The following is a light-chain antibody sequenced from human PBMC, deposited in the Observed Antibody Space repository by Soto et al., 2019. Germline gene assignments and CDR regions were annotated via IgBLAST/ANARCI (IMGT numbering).Light chain of an antibody. V-gene: IGKV3-20*01. J-gene: IGKJ3*01. CDR1: QSVSSSY. CDR3: QQYGSSSFN. CDR2: GAS. Sequence: EIVLTQSPGTLSLSPGERATLSCRASQSVSSSYLAWYQQKPGQAPRLLIYGASSRATGIPDRFSGSGSGTDFTLTISRLEPEDFAVYFCQQYGSSSFNFGPGNKVDIK.